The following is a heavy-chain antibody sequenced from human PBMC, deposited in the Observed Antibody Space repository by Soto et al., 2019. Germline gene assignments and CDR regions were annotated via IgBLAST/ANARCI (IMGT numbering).Heavy chain of an antibody. CDR2: IKQDGSEE. J-gene: IGHJ4*02. CDR1: GFTFSNYW. V-gene: IGHV3-7*01. D-gene: IGHD6-13*01. Sequence: EVQLVESGGGLVQPGGSLRLSCAASGFTFSNYWMSWVRQAPGKGLEWVANIKQDGSEEYYVDSVKGRFTISRDNAKNSLFLQMNSLRVEDTAVYYCARSAAADFDYWGQGTLVTVSS. CDR3: ARSAAADFDY.